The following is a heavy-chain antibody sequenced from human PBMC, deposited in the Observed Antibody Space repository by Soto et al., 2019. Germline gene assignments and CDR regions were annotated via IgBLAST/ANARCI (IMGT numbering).Heavy chain of an antibody. D-gene: IGHD2-8*01. CDR2: IRSKAYGGTT. CDR1: GFTFGDYA. CDR3: TSYLAACTNGVCAFDI. V-gene: IGHV3-49*04. J-gene: IGHJ3*02. Sequence: GGSLRLSCTASGFTFGDYAMSWVRQAPGKGLEWVGFIRSKAYGGTTEYAASVKGRFTISRDDSKSIAYLQMNSLKTEDTAVYYCTSYLAACTNGVCAFDIWGQGTMVTVSS.